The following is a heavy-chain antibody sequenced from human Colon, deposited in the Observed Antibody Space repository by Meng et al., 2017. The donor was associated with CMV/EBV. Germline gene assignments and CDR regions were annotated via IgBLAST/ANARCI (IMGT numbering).Heavy chain of an antibody. CDR2: IRYDGSNK. Sequence: GESLKISCAASGFTFSSYGMHWVRQAPGKGLEWVAFIRYDGSNKYYADSVKGRFTISRDNSKNTVFLQMTSLRAEDTAVYYCARDTTSGSYIHHYGMDVWGLGTTVTVSS. J-gene: IGHJ6*02. CDR3: ARDTTSGSYIHHYGMDV. D-gene: IGHD1-26*01. V-gene: IGHV3-30*02. CDR1: GFTFSSYG.